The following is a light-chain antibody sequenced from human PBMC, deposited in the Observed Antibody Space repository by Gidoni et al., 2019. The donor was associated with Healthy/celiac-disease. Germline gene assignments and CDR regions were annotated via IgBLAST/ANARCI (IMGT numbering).Light chain of an antibody. V-gene: IGKV3-20*01. J-gene: IGKJ1*01. Sequence: DIVLTQSPGTLSLSPGERATLSCRASQSVSSSYLAWYQQKPGQAPRLLIYGASSRATGIPDRFSGSGSGTDFTLTISRLEPEDFAVYYCQQYGRSSRWAFGKGTKVEIK. CDR3: QQYGRSSRWA. CDR1: QSVSSSY. CDR2: GAS.